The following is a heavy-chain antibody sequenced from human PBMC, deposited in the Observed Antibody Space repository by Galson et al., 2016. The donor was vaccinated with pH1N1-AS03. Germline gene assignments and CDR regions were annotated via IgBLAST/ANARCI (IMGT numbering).Heavy chain of an antibody. CDR3: ARETRLNMDRGPTFFFDY. V-gene: IGHV1-2*06. J-gene: IGHJ4*02. Sequence: SVKVSCKASGYTFTDYYIHWVRQAPGQALEWMGRINPKRGGTNYSQRFQGRVAITRDTSVSTAYMDLIRLRSDDTAVYYCARETRLNMDRGPTFFFDYWGQGSLVTVSS. CDR1: GYTFTDYY. CDR2: INPKRGGT. D-gene: IGHD3-10*01.